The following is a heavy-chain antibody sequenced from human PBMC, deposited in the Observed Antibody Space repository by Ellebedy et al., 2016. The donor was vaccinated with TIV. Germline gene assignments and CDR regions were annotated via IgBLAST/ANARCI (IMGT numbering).Heavy chain of an antibody. CDR1: GFTFSSYA. CDR3: AREWDFHLFDS. D-gene: IGHD1-26*01. Sequence: GESLKISCAASGFTFSSYAMSWVRQAPGKGLEWVAVIWYDAFNKYYADSVKGRFTISRDNSKNTLYLQMDSLRAEDTAVYYCAREWDFHLFDSWGQGTLVTVSS. CDR2: IWYDAFNK. J-gene: IGHJ4*02. V-gene: IGHV3-33*08.